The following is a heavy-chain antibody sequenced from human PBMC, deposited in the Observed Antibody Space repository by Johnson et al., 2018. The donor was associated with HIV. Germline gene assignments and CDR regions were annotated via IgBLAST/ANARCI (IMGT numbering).Heavy chain of an antibody. J-gene: IGHJ3*02. V-gene: IGHV3-23*04. Sequence: VQLVESGGGLVQPGGSLRLSCAASGVTFSNYAMSWVRQAPGKGLEWVSAISGSGGSTYYADSVKGRFTISRDNSKNTLYLQMNSLRAEDTAVYYCVTLVVAPPFDIWGQGTMVTVSS. CDR1: GVTFSNYA. CDR3: VTLVVAPPFDI. CDR2: ISGSGGST. D-gene: IGHD2-15*01.